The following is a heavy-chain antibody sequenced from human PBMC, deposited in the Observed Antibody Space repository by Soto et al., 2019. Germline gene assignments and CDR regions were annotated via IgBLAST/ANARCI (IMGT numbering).Heavy chain of an antibody. J-gene: IGHJ4*02. CDR3: ARIEMASIK. CDR1: GASIRSGGYY. CDR2: IYYTGST. V-gene: IGHV4-31*03. Sequence: SETLSLTCSVSGASIRSGGYYWSWLRQSPGKGLEWIGHIYYTGSTFYSPSLKSRLTISLDTSKNQFSLDLRSVTAADTAMYYCARIEMASIKWGRGTLVTVSS.